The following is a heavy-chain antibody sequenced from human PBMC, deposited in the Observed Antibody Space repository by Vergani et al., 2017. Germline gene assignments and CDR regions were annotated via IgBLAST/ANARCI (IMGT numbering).Heavy chain of an antibody. CDR3: ASAGQSGGWFDP. Sequence: QVQLVQSGAEVKKPGSSLKVSCKASGGTFSSYTISWVRQAPGQGLEWMGRIIPILGIANYAQKFQGRGTITADKSTSTAYMELSSLGSEDTAVYCCASAGQSGGWFDPWGQGTLVTVSS. CDR2: IIPILGIA. J-gene: IGHJ5*02. V-gene: IGHV1-69*02. D-gene: IGHD1-26*01. CDR1: GGTFSSYT.